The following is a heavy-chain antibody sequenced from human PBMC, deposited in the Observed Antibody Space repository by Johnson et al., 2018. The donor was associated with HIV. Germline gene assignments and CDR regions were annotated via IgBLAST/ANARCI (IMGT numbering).Heavy chain of an antibody. Sequence: QVQLVESGGGLVQPGGSLRLSCAASGFTFSDYYMSWIRQAPGRGLEWVSYISGSGRAISYTDSVKGRFTITSDNSKNTLYLQMSSLRVEDTAMYYCAGAAAARSTGHDAFDIWGQGTMVTVSP. D-gene: IGHD6-6*01. CDR1: GFTFSDYY. CDR3: AGAAAARSTGHDAFDI. J-gene: IGHJ3*02. V-gene: IGHV3-11*04. CDR2: ISGSGRAI.